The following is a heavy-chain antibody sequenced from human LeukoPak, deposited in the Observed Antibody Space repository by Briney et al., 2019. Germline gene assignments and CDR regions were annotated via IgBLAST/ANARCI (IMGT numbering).Heavy chain of an antibody. V-gene: IGHV4-39*01. CDR3: ARRSEFDNTHYHYFDY. CDR1: GGSISSSSYY. J-gene: IGHJ4*02. CDR2: IYYSGST. D-gene: IGHD2-15*01. Sequence: PSETLSLTCTVSGGSISSSSYYWGWSRQPPGKGLEWIGSIYYSGSTYYNPSLKRRVTISVDTSNNQFSPILHSVAAADTAVYYCARRSEFDNTHYHYFDYWGQGALVTVSS.